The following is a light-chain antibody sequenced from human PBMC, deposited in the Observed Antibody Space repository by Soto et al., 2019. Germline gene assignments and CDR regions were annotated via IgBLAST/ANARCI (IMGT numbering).Light chain of an antibody. V-gene: IGKV1-5*03. Sequence: DIQMTQSRSTLSGSVGDRVTITCRASQTISSWLAWYQQKPGKAPKLLIYKASTLESGVPSNFSGSGSGTEFTLTISSLQPEDFATYYCQQSNNHPISFGQGTRLEIK. J-gene: IGKJ5*01. CDR1: QTISSW. CDR2: KAS. CDR3: QQSNNHPIS.